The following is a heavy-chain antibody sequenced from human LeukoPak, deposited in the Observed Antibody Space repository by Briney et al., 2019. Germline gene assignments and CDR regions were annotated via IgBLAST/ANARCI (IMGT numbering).Heavy chain of an antibody. CDR3: AKDKVGDDSGLVDY. J-gene: IGHJ4*02. V-gene: IGHV1-2*06. CDR2: INPKSGGT. Sequence: GSVEVSCKASGYTFTDYYIHWVRQAPGQGLEWMGRINPKSGGTNYAQKFQGRVTMTRDTSIITAYMEVISLRSDDTAVYYCAKDKVGDDSGLVDYWGQGILVTVSS. D-gene: IGHD3-22*01. CDR1: GYTFTDYY.